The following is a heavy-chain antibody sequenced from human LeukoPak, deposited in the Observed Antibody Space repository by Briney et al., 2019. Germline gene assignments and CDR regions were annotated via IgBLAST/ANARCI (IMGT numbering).Heavy chain of an antibody. D-gene: IGHD2-2*01. Sequence: PGGSLRLSCAASGFTFSDYYMSWIRQAPGKGLEWVSYISSSGSTIYYADSVKGRFTISRDNAKKSLYLRMNSLRADDTAVYYCAREGCTSTNCEPGWFDPWGQGTLVTVSS. CDR2: ISSSGSTI. J-gene: IGHJ5*02. CDR1: GFTFSDYY. V-gene: IGHV3-11*04. CDR3: AREGCTSTNCEPGWFDP.